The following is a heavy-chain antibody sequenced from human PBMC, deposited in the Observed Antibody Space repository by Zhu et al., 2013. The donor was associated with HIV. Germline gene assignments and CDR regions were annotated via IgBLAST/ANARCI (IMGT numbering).Heavy chain of an antibody. CDR1: GYTFTSYY. D-gene: IGHD6-19*01. CDR2: INPSGGST. J-gene: IGHJ6*02. Sequence: QVQLVQSGAEVKKPGASVKVSCKASGYTFTSYYMHWVRQAPGQGLEWMGIINPSGGSTSYAQKFQGRVTMTRDTSTSTVYMELSSLRSEDTAVYYCARVPRLKSRTGIAVTWLGMDVWGQGTTVTVSS. V-gene: IGHV1-46*01. CDR3: ARVPRLKSRTGIAVTWLGMDV.